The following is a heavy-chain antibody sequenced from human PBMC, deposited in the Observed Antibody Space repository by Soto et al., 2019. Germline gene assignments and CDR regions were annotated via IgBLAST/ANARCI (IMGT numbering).Heavy chain of an antibody. J-gene: IGHJ5*02. CDR2: IIPIFGTA. CDR1: GGTFSSYA. D-gene: IGHD2-15*01. V-gene: IGHV1-69*12. Sequence: QVQLVQSGAEVKKPGSSVKVSCKASGGTFSSYAISWVRQAPGQGLEWMGGIIPIFGTANYAQKFQGRVTITADESTSTAYMELSSLRSEDTAVYYCARGLGYCSGGSCYSSNWFDPWGQGTLVTDSS. CDR3: ARGLGYCSGGSCYSSNWFDP.